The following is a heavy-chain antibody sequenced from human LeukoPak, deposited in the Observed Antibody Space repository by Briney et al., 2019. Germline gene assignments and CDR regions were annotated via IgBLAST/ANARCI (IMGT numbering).Heavy chain of an antibody. CDR1: GFTFSSYS. CDR3: ARVDRVYSSWPDY. J-gene: IGHJ4*02. V-gene: IGHV3-48*04. D-gene: IGHD6-13*01. CDR2: ISSSSTI. Sequence: GGSLRLSCAASGFTFSSYSMNWVRQAPGKGLEWVSYISSSSTIYYADSVKGRFTISRDNAKNSLYLQMNSLRAEDTAVYYCARVDRVYSSWPDYWGQGTLVTVSS.